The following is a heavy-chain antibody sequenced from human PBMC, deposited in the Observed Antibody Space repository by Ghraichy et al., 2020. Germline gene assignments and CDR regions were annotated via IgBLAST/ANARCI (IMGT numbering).Heavy chain of an antibody. CDR1: GFTFDDYT. J-gene: IGHJ5*02. Sequence: GRSLRLSCAASGFTFDDYTMHWVRQAPGKGLEWVSLISWDGGSTYYADSVKGRFTISRDNSKNSLYLQMNSLRTEDTALYYCAKDSHVDRRGLHGVSWFDPWGQGTLVTVSS. CDR2: ISWDGGST. V-gene: IGHV3-43*01. CDR3: AKDSHVDRRGLHGVSWFDP. D-gene: IGHD3-10*01.